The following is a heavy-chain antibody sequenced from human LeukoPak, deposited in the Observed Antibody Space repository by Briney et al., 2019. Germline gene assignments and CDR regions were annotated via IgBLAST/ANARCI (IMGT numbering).Heavy chain of an antibody. D-gene: IGHD2-2*01. V-gene: IGHV5-51*01. Sequence: GESLKISCKGSGYSFTSYWIGWVRQMPGKGLEWMGIIYPGDSDTRYSPSFQGQVTISADKSISTAYLQWSSLKASDTAMYYCARHSHRSSTSYTARGLDYWGQGTLVTVSS. CDR3: ARHSHRSSTSYTARGLDY. CDR2: IYPGDSDT. CDR1: GYSFTSYW. J-gene: IGHJ4*02.